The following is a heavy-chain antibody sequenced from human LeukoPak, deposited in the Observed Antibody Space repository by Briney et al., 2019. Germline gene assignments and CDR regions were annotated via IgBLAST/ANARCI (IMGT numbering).Heavy chain of an antibody. V-gene: IGHV3-21*01. CDR3: ARETLGIEF. CDR1: GFTFNTYT. Sequence: GGSLRLSCAASGFTFNTYTMNWVRQAPGKGLEWVSSITASSTAIYSADSVKGRFTISRDNAKNSLFLHMDSLRVEDTAVYYCARETLGIEFWGRGTLVTVSS. D-gene: IGHD6-13*01. J-gene: IGHJ4*02. CDR2: ITASSTAI.